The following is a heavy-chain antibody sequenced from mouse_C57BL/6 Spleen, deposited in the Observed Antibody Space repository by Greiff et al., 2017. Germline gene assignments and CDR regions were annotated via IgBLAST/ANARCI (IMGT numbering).Heavy chain of an antibody. CDR1: GYTFTSYW. CDR2: IDPSDSYT. J-gene: IGHJ1*03. D-gene: IGHD2-12*01. Sequence: QVQLKQPGAELVRPGTSVKLSCKASGYTFTSYWMHWVKQRPGQGLEWIGVIDPSDSYTNYNQKFKGKATLTVDTSSSTAYMQLSSLTSEDSAVYYCARYDLSYWYFDVWGTGTTVTVSS. CDR3: ARYDLSYWYFDV. V-gene: IGHV1-59*01.